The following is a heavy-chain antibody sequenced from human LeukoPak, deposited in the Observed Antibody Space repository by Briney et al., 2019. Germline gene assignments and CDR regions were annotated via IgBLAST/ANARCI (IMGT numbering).Heavy chain of an antibody. CDR3: AKDFGGGSWCFDH. V-gene: IGHV3-30*02. Sequence: GGSLRLSCAASGLTFSYYGIHWVRQAPGKGLEWVAFIRHGDSEKKYADSVKGRFTISRDNSKNTVFLQMNSLRIEDTAVYYCAKDFGGGSWCFDHWGQGTLVTVSS. D-gene: IGHD3-16*01. CDR1: GLTFSYYG. CDR2: IRHGDSEK. J-gene: IGHJ4*02.